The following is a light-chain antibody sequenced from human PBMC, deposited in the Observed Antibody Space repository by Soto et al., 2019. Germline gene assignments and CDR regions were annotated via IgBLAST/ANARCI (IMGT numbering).Light chain of an antibody. CDR1: QGIRNY. CDR3: QKYNSGPWT. V-gene: IGKV1-27*01. Sequence: DIQMTQSPSSLSASVGDRVTITCRASQGIRNYLAWLQQKPGKVPKLLIYAASTLQSGVPSRFSGSGSGTDFTLTISGLQPEDVATYYCQKYNSGPWTFGQGTRVEIK. CDR2: AAS. J-gene: IGKJ1*01.